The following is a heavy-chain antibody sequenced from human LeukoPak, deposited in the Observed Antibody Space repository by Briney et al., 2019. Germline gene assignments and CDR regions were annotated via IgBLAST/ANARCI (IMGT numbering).Heavy chain of an antibody. J-gene: IGHJ4*02. CDR1: GFTFSSYA. CDR3: ARGVLRIAARRYFDY. CDR2: ISYDGSNK. Sequence: GGSLRLSCAASGFTFSSYAMHWVRQAPGKGLEWVAVISYDGSNKYYADSVKGRFTISRDNSRNTLYLQMNSLRAEDTAVYYCARGVLRIAARRYFDYWGQGTLVTVSS. D-gene: IGHD6-6*01. V-gene: IGHV3-30*04.